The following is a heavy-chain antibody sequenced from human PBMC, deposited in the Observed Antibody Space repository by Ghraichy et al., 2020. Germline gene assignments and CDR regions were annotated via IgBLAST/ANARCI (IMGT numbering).Heavy chain of an antibody. V-gene: IGHV3-23*01. CDR2: ISGIGDTT. CDR1: GFTFSSSP. CDR3: AKGVPCSGGSCYGDY. J-gene: IGHJ4*02. D-gene: IGHD2-15*01. Sequence: GESLNISCAASGFTFSSSPMSWVRQAPGKGLEWVSAISGIGDTTYYADSVKGRFTISRDNSKNTLDLQMNSLRAEDTGVYYCAKGVPCSGGSCYGDYWGQGTLVTVSS.